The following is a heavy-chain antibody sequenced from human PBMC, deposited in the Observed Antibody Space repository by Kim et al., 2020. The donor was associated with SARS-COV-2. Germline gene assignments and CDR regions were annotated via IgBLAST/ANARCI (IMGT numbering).Heavy chain of an antibody. J-gene: IGHJ4*02. CDR3: WGYYCDQ. Sequence: GGSLRLSCAASGFTFSSSWMHWVCQAPEKGLQWVADIKCDGSEKYYVDSVKGRLTISRDNAKNSLYLQVNSLRAEDMTVYYCWGYYCDQWGQGTLVTVSS. V-gene: IGHV3-7*03. CDR2: IKCDGSEK. D-gene: IGHD3-16*01. CDR1: GFTFSSSW.